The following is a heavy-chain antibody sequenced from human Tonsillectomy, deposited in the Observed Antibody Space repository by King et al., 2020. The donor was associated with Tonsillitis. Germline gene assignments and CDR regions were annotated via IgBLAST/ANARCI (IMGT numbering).Heavy chain of an antibody. D-gene: IGHD3-3*01. V-gene: IGHV4-59*08. Sequence: QLQESGPGLVKPSETLSLTCTVSGASISSYYWSWIRRPPGKGLEWIGYIYYSGSTNYNPSLKSRVTISVDTSKNQFSLKLSSVTAADTAVYYCARHEDDFWSAHGRNWFDPWGQGTLVTVSS. CDR1: GASISSYY. CDR2: IYYSGST. J-gene: IGHJ5*02. CDR3: ARHEDDFWSAHGRNWFDP.